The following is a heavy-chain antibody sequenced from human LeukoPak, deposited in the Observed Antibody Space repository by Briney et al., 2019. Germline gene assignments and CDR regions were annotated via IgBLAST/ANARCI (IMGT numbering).Heavy chain of an antibody. CDR3: ARGRRGINYYDSSGFDY. Sequence: GGSLRLSCAASGFTFSSYAMSWVRQAPGKGLEWVSAISISGGSTYYADSVKGRFTISRDNSKNTLYLQMNSLRAEDTAVYYCARGRRGINYYDSSGFDYWGQGTLVTVSS. D-gene: IGHD3-22*01. CDR2: ISISGGST. J-gene: IGHJ4*02. V-gene: IGHV3-23*01. CDR1: GFTFSSYA.